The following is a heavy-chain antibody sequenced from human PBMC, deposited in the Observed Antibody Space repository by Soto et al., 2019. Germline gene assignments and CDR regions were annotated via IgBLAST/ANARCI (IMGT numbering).Heavy chain of an antibody. Sequence: GESLKISCKGSGYSFTSYWIGWVRQMAGKGLEWMGIIYPGDSDTRYSPSFQGQVTISADKSISTAYLQWSSLKASDTAMYYCARAGHRSSSVYGMDVWGQGTTVTVSS. CDR2: IYPGDSDT. CDR1: GYSFTSYW. CDR3: ARAGHRSSSVYGMDV. D-gene: IGHD6-6*01. V-gene: IGHV5-51*01. J-gene: IGHJ6*02.